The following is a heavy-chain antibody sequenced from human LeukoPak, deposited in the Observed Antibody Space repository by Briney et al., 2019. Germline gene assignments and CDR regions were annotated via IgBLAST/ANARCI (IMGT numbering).Heavy chain of an antibody. CDR2: IYYSGST. CDR3: ARHWAAAGTGLFMDV. J-gene: IGHJ6*03. D-gene: IGHD6-13*01. Sequence: PSETLSLTCTVSGGSISSSNYYWGWIRQPPGKGLEWIGSIYYSGSTYYNPSLKSRVTISVDTSKNQFSLELSSVTAADTAVYYCARHWAAAGTGLFMDVWGKGTTVTISS. CDR1: GGSISSSNYY. V-gene: IGHV4-39*01.